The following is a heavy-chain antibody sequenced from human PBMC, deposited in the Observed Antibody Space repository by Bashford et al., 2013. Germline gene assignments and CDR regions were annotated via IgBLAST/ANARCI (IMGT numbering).Heavy chain of an antibody. D-gene: IGHD3-3*01. V-gene: IGHV4-31*03. J-gene: IGHJ4*02. CDR2: VDSNGYR. CDR3: ALLLLEWLAIDS. CDR1: GVSITSAGYL. Sequence: TLSLTCSVSGVSITSAGYLWTWVRQHPLTGLEWIGSVDSNGYRSPNPSLGSRLTLSADAPRNQFSLRLSAVTAADTGVYYCALLLLEWLAIDSWGQGTLVTVSS.